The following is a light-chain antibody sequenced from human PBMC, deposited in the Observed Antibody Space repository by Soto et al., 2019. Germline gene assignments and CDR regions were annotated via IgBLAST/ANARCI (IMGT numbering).Light chain of an antibody. CDR2: AAS. CDR3: QQSYTTPIT. J-gene: IGKJ5*01. Sequence: DIQMTQSPSSLSASVGDRVTITCRASQSISNYLNWYQQKPGKAPKLLIYAASSLQSGVPSRFSGSGSGTDFTLTISSLQTEDFSTYYCQQSYTTPITFGQGTRLEIK. V-gene: IGKV1-39*01. CDR1: QSISNY.